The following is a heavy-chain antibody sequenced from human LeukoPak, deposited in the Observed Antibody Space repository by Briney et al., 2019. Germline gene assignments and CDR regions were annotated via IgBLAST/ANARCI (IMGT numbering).Heavy chain of an antibody. D-gene: IGHD3-10*01. CDR2: IHPNSGGT. J-gene: IGHJ4*02. CDR3: ARDYYGSGTYYKDY. Sequence: ASVKVSCKASGYTFTAHYLHWVRQAPGQGLEWMGWIHPNSGGTNYAQNFQGRVSMTTDTSISTVYMELSRLRSDDTAGYYCARDYYGSGTYYKDYWGQGTLVTVSS. CDR1: GYTFTAHY. V-gene: IGHV1-2*02.